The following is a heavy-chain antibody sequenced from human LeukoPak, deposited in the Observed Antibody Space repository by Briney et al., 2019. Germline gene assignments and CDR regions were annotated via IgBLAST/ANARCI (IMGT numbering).Heavy chain of an antibody. CDR2: FYYSGST. V-gene: IGHV4-39*01. J-gene: IGHJ4*02. D-gene: IGHD6-13*01. CDR1: GDSISSSDDF. Sequence: PSETLSLTCTVSGDSISSSDDFWGWIRQPPGKGLEWIGSFYYSGSTYFNPSLRSRVTISVDTSKNQFSLRLNSVTAADTAVYYCARQSSSWVFVYWGQGTLVTVTS. CDR3: ARQSSSWVFVY.